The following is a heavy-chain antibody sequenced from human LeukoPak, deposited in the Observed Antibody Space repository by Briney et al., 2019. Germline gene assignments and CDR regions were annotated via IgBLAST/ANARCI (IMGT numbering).Heavy chain of an antibody. CDR3: AKTTGYSSGWYPYFDY. V-gene: IGHV3-48*04. CDR2: ISSSGSTK. CDR1: GITFSSYS. D-gene: IGHD6-19*01. J-gene: IGHJ4*02. Sequence: PGGSLRLSCGASGITFSSYSMNWVRQAPGKGLEWVSYISSSGSTKYYADSVKGRFTISRDNAKNSLYLQMNSLRAEDTALYYCAKTTGYSSGWYPYFDYWGQGTLVTVSS.